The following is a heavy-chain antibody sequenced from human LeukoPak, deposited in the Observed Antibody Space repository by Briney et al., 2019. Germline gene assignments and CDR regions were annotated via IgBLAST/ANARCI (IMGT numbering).Heavy chain of an antibody. V-gene: IGHV1-69*04. CDR1: GGTFSSYA. Sequence: ASVKVSCKASGGTFSSYAISWVRQAPGQGLEWMGRIIPILGIANYAQKFQGKVTITADKSTSTAYMELCSLRSEDTAVYYCARASSSWYLLFDYWGQGTLVTVSS. D-gene: IGHD6-13*01. CDR2: IIPILGIA. CDR3: ARASSSWYLLFDY. J-gene: IGHJ4*02.